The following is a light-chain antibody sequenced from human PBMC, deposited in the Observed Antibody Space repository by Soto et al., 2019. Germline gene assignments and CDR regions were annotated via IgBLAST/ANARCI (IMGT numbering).Light chain of an antibody. V-gene: IGKV3-20*01. CDR2: GAS. Sequence: EIVLTQSPATLSFSPGERATLSCRASQSVSSSYLAWYQQKPGQAPRLLIYGASSRATGIPDRFSGGGSGTDFTLTISRLEPEDFAVYYCQQFSSYPLTFGGGTKVDIK. CDR3: QQFSSYPLT. J-gene: IGKJ4*01. CDR1: QSVSSSY.